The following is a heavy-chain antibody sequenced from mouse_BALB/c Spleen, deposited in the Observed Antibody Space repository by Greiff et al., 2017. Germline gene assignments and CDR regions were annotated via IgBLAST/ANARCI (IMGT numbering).Heavy chain of an antibody. V-gene: IGHV14-3*02. CDR2: IDPANGNT. D-gene: IGHD1-1*01. CDR3: VYGSSDAMDY. J-gene: IGHJ4*01. CDR1: GFNIKDTY. Sequence: EVKLMESGAELVKPGASVKLSCTASGFNIKDTYMHWVKQRPEQGLEWIGRIDPANGNTKYDPKFQGKATITAATSSNTAYLQLSSLTSEDTAVYSCVYGSSDAMDYWGQGTSVTVSS.